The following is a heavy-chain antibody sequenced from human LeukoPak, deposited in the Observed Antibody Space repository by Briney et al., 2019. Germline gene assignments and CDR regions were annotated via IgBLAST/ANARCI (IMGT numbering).Heavy chain of an antibody. Sequence: AETLSLTCTVSGYSISSGYYWGWIRQPPGKGLEWIGSIYHSGSTYYNPSLKSRVTISVDTSKNQFSLKLSSVTAADTAVYYCARASYSGYDYAAFDIWGQGTMVTVSS. CDR1: GYSISSGYY. D-gene: IGHD5-12*01. J-gene: IGHJ3*02. CDR3: ARASYSGYDYAAFDI. V-gene: IGHV4-38-2*02. CDR2: IYHSGST.